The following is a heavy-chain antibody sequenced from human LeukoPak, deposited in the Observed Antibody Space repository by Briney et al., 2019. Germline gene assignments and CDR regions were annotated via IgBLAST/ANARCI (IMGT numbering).Heavy chain of an antibody. J-gene: IGHJ6*03. CDR1: GGSFSGYY. CDR2: INHSGST. D-gene: IGHD1-14*01. CDR3: ARGRRSNRFYYYYYYMDV. Sequence: SETLSLTCAVYGGSFSGYYWSWIRQPPGKGLEWIGEINHSGSTNYNPSLKSRATISVDTSKNQFSLKLSSVTAADTAVYYCARGRRSNRFYYYYYYMDVWGKGTTVTVSS. V-gene: IGHV4-34*01.